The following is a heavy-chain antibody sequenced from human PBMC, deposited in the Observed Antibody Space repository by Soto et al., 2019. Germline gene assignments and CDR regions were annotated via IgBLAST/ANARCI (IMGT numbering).Heavy chain of an antibody. CDR1: GFTFTSYW. D-gene: IGHD3-10*01. CDR2: IKGDETTS. J-gene: IGHJ4*02. Sequence: EVQVVESGGASVQPGGSLRLSCAASGFTFTSYWIHWVRQAPVKGLLWMSRIKGDETTSIYSDSVKGRFTISRDNAKNTVYLQMNTLRAEDTAVYYCARGAFGSYYVDYWGPGTLVTVSS. V-gene: IGHV3-74*01. CDR3: ARGAFGSYYVDY.